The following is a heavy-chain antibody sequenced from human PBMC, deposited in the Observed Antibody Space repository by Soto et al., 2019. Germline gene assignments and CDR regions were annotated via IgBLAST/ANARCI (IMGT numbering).Heavy chain of an antibody. J-gene: IGHJ4*02. Sequence: QVQLVESGGGVVQPGRSLRLSCAASGFTFSSYGMHWVRQAPGKGLEWVAVIWYDGSNKYYADSVKGRFTISRDNSKNTLYLQMNILRAEDTAVYYCARDTLASTDGVGDYWGQGTLVTVSS. D-gene: IGHD2-2*01. CDR3: ARDTLASTDGVGDY. CDR1: GFTFSSYG. CDR2: IWYDGSNK. V-gene: IGHV3-33*01.